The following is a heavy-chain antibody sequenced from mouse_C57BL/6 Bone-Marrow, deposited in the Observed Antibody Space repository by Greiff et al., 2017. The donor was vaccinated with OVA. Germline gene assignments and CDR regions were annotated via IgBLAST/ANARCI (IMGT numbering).Heavy chain of an antibody. V-gene: IGHV1-55*01. D-gene: IGHD2-1*01. CDR2: LSPGSGST. CDR1: GYTFTSYW. Sequence: QVQLQQPGAELVKPGASVKMSCKASGYTFTSYWITWVKQRPGQGLEWIGDLSPGSGSTNYNEKFKSKATLTVDTSSSTAYMQLSSLTSEDSAVYYCARSDYGNYEWFAYWGQGTLVTVSA. CDR3: ARSDYGNYEWFAY. J-gene: IGHJ3*01.